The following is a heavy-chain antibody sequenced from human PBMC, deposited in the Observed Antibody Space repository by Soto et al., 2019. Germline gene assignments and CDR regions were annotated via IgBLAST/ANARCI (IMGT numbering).Heavy chain of an antibody. CDR3: ASSPTTVTSYDY. J-gene: IGHJ4*02. CDR1: GGSISSGGYS. V-gene: IGHV4-30-2*01. Sequence: QLQLQESGSGLVKPSQTLSLTCAVSGGSISSGGYSWSWIRQPPGKGLEWIGYIYHSGRTYYNPSPQRPDPXXVXGSKTQFSLQLSSVPAADTAVYYCASSPTTVTSYDYWGQGTLVTVSS. CDR2: IYHSGRT. D-gene: IGHD4-17*01.